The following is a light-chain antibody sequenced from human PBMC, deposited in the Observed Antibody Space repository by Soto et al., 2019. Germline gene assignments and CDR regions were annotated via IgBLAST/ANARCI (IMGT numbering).Light chain of an antibody. J-gene: IGKJ4*01. V-gene: IGKV1-39*01. CDR1: QSISIY. Sequence: DIQMTQSPSSLSASVGDRVTITCRASQSISIYLNWYQQKPGKAPMLLIYAASSLQSGVPSRFGGSGSGTDFTLTITSLQPEDFATYYCQQSYSTPTCGGGTKVEIK. CDR3: QQSYSTPT. CDR2: AAS.